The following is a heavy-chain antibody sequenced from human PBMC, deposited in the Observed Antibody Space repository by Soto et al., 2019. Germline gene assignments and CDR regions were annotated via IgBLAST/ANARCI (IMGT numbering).Heavy chain of an antibody. D-gene: IGHD1-1*01. CDR2: ISYDGSNK. Sequence: QVQLVESGGGVVQPGRSLRLSCAASGFTFSSYAMHWVRQAPGKGLEWVAVISYDGSNKYYADSVKGRFTISRDNSKNTLYLQMNSLRAEDTAVYYCARETRSTGTTMGYYYYGMDVWGQGTTVTVSS. J-gene: IGHJ6*02. V-gene: IGHV3-30-3*01. CDR1: GFTFSSYA. CDR3: ARETRSTGTTMGYYYYGMDV.